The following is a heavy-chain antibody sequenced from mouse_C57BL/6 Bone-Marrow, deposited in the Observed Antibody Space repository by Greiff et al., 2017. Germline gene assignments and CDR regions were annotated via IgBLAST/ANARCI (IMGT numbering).Heavy chain of an antibody. CDR3: TTGDYLAGLAY. CDR2: IDPENGDT. V-gene: IGHV14-4*01. CDR1: GFNIKDYY. D-gene: IGHD5-5*01. Sequence: EVQLQQSGAELVRPGASVKLSCTASGFNIKDYYMHWVKQRPEQGLEWIGWIDPENGDTEYASKFQGKATITADTSSNTAYLQLSSLTSEDSAVYYCTTGDYLAGLAYWGQKTLVTVSA. J-gene: IGHJ3*01.